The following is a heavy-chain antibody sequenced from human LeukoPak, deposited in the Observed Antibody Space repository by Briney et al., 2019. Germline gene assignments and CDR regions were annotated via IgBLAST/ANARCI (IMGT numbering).Heavy chain of an antibody. J-gene: IGHJ6*02. CDR1: GGSISSYY. V-gene: IGHV4-59*01. Sequence: SETLSLTCTVSGGSISSYYWSWIRQPPGKGLEWIWYIYYSGSTTYNPYLKSRVTISVETSKNQFSLKLSSVTVADTAVYYCARMEGSSSTWGYYCYGMDVWGQGTTVTVSS. CDR2: IYYSGST. D-gene: IGHD6-13*01. CDR3: ARMEGSSSTWGYYCYGMDV.